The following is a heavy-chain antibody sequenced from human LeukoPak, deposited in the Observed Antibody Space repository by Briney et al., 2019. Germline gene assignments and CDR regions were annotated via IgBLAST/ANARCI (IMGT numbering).Heavy chain of an antibody. D-gene: IGHD2-15*01. CDR1: GFTFDDYA. V-gene: IGHV3-9*01. Sequence: GGSLRLSCAASGFTFDDYAMHWVRQGPGKGLEWVSGISWNSGSIGYADSVKGRFTISRDNAKNSLYLQMNSLRAEDTALYYCAKDKGYCSGGSCYLGYFDYWGQGTLVTVSS. CDR2: ISWNSGSI. J-gene: IGHJ4*02. CDR3: AKDKGYCSGGSCYLGYFDY.